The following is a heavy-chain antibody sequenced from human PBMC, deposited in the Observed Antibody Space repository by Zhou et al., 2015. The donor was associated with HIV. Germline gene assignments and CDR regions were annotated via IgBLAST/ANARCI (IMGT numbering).Heavy chain of an antibody. V-gene: IGHV1-69*06. CDR1: GGTFTNYA. D-gene: IGHD1-26*01. CDR2: IIPIFGTP. CDR3: TRGRWEVPDAY. J-gene: IGHJ4*02. Sequence: QVQLVQSGAEVKKPGSSVKVSCKASGGTFTNYAISWVRQAPGQGLEWLGGIIPIFGTPNYAPRFRGRLTITADKSTRTVYMELSSLRSEDTAVYYCTRGRWEVPDAYWGQGTLVTVSP.